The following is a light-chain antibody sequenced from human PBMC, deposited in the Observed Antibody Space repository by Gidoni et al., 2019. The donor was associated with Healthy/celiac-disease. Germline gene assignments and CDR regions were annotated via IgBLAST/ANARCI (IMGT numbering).Light chain of an antibody. CDR3: QQYYSYPLT. J-gene: IGKJ3*01. CDR2: AAS. V-gene: IGKV1-8*01. Sequence: AIRMTQSPSSFSASTGDRVTITCRASQGISSYLALYQQKPGKAPKLLIYAASTLQSGVPSRCSGSGSGTEFTLTISCLQSEDFATYYCQQYYSYPLTFGPGTKVDIK. CDR1: QGISSY.